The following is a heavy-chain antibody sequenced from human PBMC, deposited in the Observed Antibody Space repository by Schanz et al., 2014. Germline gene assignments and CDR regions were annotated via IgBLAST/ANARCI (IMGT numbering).Heavy chain of an antibody. CDR1: GFTFSRYG. D-gene: IGHD5-12*01. CDR2: ISDDGSGK. V-gene: IGHV3-30*18. CDR3: AKEKGGHSGYDLVS. J-gene: IGHJ5*02. Sequence: QVHLVESGGGVVQPGRSLRLSCAASGFTFSRYGMHWVRQAPGKGLEWVAVISDDGSGKYSADSVRGRFTISRDNSKNMVFLQMTSLRAEDTAVYYCAKEKGGHSGYDLVSWGQGTLLIVSS.